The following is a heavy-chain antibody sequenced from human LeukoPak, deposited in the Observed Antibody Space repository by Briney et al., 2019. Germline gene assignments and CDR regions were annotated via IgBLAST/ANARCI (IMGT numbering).Heavy chain of an antibody. V-gene: IGHV4-31*03. CDR2: IYYSGST. CDR3: ARGGSVVAATRVLYYFDY. D-gene: IGHD2-15*01. Sequence: PSETLSLTCTVSGGSISSGGYYWSWIRQHPGKGLEWIGYIYYSGSTYYNPSLKSRVTISVDTSKNQFSLKLSSVTAADTAVYYCARGGSVVAATRVLYYFDYWGQGTLVTVSS. CDR1: GGSISSGGYY. J-gene: IGHJ4*02.